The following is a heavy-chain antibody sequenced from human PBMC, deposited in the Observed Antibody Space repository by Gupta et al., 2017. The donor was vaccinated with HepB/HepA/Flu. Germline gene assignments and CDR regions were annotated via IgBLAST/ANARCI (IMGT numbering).Heavy chain of an antibody. D-gene: IGHD4-17*01. CDR3: GRDPNGDYIGTFEM. V-gene: IGHV3-23*01. CDR1: GFTFSNYG. Sequence: EVQLLASGGGLVQPGGSLRLSCVASGFTFSNYGMSWVRQRQAPGKGLEWVSGIKGSGVDTYYADSVKGRFTISRDNSKNTLYLQINSLRAEDTAIYFCGRDPNGDYIGTFEMWGQGTVVTVSP. J-gene: IGHJ3*02. CDR2: IKGSGVDT.